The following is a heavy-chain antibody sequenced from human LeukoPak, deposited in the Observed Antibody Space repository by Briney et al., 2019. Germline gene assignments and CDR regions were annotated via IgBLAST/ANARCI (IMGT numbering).Heavy chain of an antibody. J-gene: IGHJ4*02. Sequence: ASVKVSCKASGYRFTSNSITWVRQAPGQGLEWMGCFSIFNGNIHYAQNLQGRVTMTTDTSTSTAYMELRSLTSDDTAVYYCARADSIAVAGYPAGVRNLPDGYWGQGTLVTVSS. CDR2: FSIFNGNI. D-gene: IGHD6-19*01. V-gene: IGHV1-18*01. CDR1: GYRFTSNS. CDR3: ARADSIAVAGYPAGVRNLPDGY.